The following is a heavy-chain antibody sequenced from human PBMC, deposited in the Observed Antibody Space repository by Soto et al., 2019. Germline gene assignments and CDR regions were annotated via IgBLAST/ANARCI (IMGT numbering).Heavy chain of an antibody. Sequence: SETLSLTCAVSGGSISSGGYSWSWIRQPPGKGLGWIGYIYHSGSTYYNPSLKSRVTISVDRSKNQFSLKLSSVTAADTAVYYCARGLTTRGAFDIWGQGTMVTVSS. CDR2: IYHSGST. CDR1: GGSISSGGYS. D-gene: IGHD1-1*01. CDR3: ARGLTTRGAFDI. J-gene: IGHJ3*02. V-gene: IGHV4-30-2*01.